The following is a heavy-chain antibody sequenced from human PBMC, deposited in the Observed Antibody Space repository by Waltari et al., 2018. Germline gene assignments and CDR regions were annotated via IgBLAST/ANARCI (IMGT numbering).Heavy chain of an antibody. CDR1: GYTFTSYA. Sequence: QVQLVQSGAEVKKPGASVKVSCKASGYTFTSYAMHWVRQAPGQRLEWMGWINAGNGNTKYAQKFQGRVTSTRDTSASTAYMELSSLRSEDTAVYYCARLVESSGYSDAFDIWGQGTMVTVSS. D-gene: IGHD3-22*01. V-gene: IGHV1-3*01. CDR2: INAGNGNT. CDR3: ARLVESSGYSDAFDI. J-gene: IGHJ3*02.